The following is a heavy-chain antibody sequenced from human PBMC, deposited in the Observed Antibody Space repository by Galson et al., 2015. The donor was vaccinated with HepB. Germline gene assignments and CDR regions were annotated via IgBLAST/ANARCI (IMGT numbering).Heavy chain of an antibody. CDR3: ARGTTVTTEVKGFMDV. D-gene: IGHD4-17*01. V-gene: IGHV3-74*03. CDR1: GFTFSTHW. Sequence: SLRLSCAASGFTFSTHWMHWVRQAPGKGLVWVSRIKSDGSYTTYADSVKGRFTISRDNAKSTLYLQMNSLRVEDTAVYYCARGTTVTTEVKGFMDVWGKGTTVTVSS. J-gene: IGHJ6*03. CDR2: IKSDGSYT.